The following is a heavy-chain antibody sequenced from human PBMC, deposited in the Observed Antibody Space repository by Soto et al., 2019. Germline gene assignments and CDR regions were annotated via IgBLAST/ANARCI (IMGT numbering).Heavy chain of an antibody. CDR3: VKDTMVLVALRAGYGMDV. J-gene: IGHJ6*02. CDR1: RFSFSRYG. D-gene: IGHD3-10*01. Sequence: QVQLVEPGGGVVQPGRSLRLSCAASRFSFSRYGMHWVRQAPGQGLEWVAVVSEDGSNKFYVDSVKGRFTISRDNSNNMVYLQMESLRAEDTAVYYCVKDTMVLVALRAGYGMDVCGQGTTVSVSS. CDR2: VSEDGSNK. V-gene: IGHV3-30*18.